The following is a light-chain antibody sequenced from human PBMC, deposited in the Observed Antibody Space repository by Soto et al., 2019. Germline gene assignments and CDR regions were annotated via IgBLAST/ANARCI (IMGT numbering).Light chain of an antibody. V-gene: IGLV1-40*01. CDR1: SSNIGAGYD. Sequence: QSALTQPPSVSGAPGQRLTISCTGSSSNIGAGYDVHWYQQLPGTAPKLLIYGNTNRPSGVPDRFSGSKSGTSASLAITGLQAEDEADYYCQSHDSSLSGQGVFGGGTKLTVL. CDR2: GNT. J-gene: IGLJ3*02. CDR3: QSHDSSLSGQGV.